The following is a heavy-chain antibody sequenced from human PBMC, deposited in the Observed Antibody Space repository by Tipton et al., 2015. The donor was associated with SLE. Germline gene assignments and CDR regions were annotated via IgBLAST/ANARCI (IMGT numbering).Heavy chain of an antibody. CDR3: ARDRCSGGSCYSDY. D-gene: IGHD2-15*01. Sequence: QSGPEVKKPGASVKVSCKASGYTFTGYYMHWVRQAPGQGLEWMGWINPNSGGTNYAQKFQGRVTMTRDTSISTAYMELSRLRSDDTAVYYCARDRCSGGSCYSDYWGQGTLVTVSS. CDR2: INPNSGGT. V-gene: IGHV1-2*02. CDR1: GYTFTGYY. J-gene: IGHJ4*02.